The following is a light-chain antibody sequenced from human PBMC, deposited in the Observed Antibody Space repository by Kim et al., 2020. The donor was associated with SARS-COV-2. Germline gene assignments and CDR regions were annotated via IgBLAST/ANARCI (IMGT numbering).Light chain of an antibody. CDR2: DAS. CDR3: QQRDSWPRT. J-gene: IGKJ1*01. Sequence: LSPGERVTRSCRASQSVGSKLAWYQHKSGQAPRLLIYDASSRATAIPARFSGSGSGTDFTLTISSLEPEDFAVYYCQQRDSWPRTFGQGTKVDIK. CDR1: QSVGSK. V-gene: IGKV3-11*01.